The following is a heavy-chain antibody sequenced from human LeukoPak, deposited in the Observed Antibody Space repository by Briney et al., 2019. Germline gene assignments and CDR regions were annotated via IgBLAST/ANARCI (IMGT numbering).Heavy chain of an antibody. CDR2: INHSGST. D-gene: IGHD7-27*01. CDR3: ARGWGGL. Sequence: SETLSLTCAVYGGSFSGYYGSWIRQPPGKGLEWIGEINHSGSTNYNPSLKSRVTISVDTSKNQFSLKLSSVTAADTAVYYCARGWGGLWGQGTLVTVSS. J-gene: IGHJ4*02. V-gene: IGHV4-34*01. CDR1: GGSFSGYY.